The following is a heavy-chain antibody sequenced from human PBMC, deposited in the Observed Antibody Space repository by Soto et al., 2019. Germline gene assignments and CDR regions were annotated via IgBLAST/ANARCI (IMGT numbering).Heavy chain of an antibody. V-gene: IGHV5-51*01. CDR2: IYPGDSDT. D-gene: IGHD4-4*01. CDR3: SRHISNIRYYYYAMDV. Sequence: LTISCKGPGYTFTDYWIGWVRQLTGKGLEWMGIIYPGDSDTRYSQSFQGHVTITVDKSTSTAYLQSNTLTASNTAMYYCSRHISNIRYYYYAMDVWGQGTPVTVSS. CDR1: GYTFTDYW. J-gene: IGHJ6*02.